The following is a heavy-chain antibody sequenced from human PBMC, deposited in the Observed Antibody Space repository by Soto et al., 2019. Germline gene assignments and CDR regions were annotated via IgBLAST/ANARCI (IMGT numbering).Heavy chain of an antibody. V-gene: IGHV1-18*01. CDR3: ARRETGDYYYYGMDV. CDR1: GYTFTSYV. D-gene: IGHD3-10*01. CDR2: ISAYNGNT. J-gene: IGHJ6*02. Sequence: GASVKVSCKASGYTFTSYVISWVRQAPGQGLEWMGWISAYNGNTNYAQKLQGRVTMTTDTSTSTAYMELRSLRSDDTAVYYCARRETGDYYYYGMDVWGQGTTVTVSS.